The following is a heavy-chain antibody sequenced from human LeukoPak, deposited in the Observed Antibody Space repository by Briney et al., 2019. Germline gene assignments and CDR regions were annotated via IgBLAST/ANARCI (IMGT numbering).Heavy chain of an antibody. D-gene: IGHD6-13*01. CDR3: AREGIAAAGTGGDY. Sequence: GGSLRLSCAASGFTFSSYSMNWVRQAPGKGLEWVSSISSSSSYIYYADSVKGRFTISRDNAKNSLYLQMNSLRAENTAVYYCAREGIAAAGTGGDYWGQGTLVTVSS. CDR1: GFTFSSYS. CDR2: ISSSSSYI. V-gene: IGHV3-21*01. J-gene: IGHJ4*02.